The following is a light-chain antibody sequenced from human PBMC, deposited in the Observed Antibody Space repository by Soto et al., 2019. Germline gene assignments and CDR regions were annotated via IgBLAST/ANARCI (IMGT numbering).Light chain of an antibody. CDR3: QQYGDSPLT. V-gene: IGKV3-20*01. Sequence: EIVLTQSPGTLSLSPGERATLSCRASQSVSNNYLAWYQQKPGQAPRLLIYGASSRATGIPDRFSGSGSGTDFTLTISRLEPEDFGVYYCQQYGDSPLTSGPGTRLEIK. CDR2: GAS. CDR1: QSVSNNY. J-gene: IGKJ5*01.